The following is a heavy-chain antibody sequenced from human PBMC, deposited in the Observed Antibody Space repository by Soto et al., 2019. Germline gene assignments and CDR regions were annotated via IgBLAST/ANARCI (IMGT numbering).Heavy chain of an antibody. CDR2: ISYSGTT. Sequence: QVELQESGPGLVKPSETLSLTCTVSGGSISTYYWTWIRQPPGKGLEWVGTISYSGTTNYSPSLKIRXXIXVXXSENQFSLTLTSVTAADTAVYYCARAGVSGWYFDYWGQGTLLTVSS. V-gene: IGHV4-59*01. J-gene: IGHJ4*02. CDR1: GGSISTYY. D-gene: IGHD6-19*01. CDR3: ARAGVSGWYFDY.